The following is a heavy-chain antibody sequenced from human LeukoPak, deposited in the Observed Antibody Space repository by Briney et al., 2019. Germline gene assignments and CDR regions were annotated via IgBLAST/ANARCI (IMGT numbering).Heavy chain of an antibody. Sequence: ASVKVSCKASGYTFTSYDINWVRQATGQGLEWMGWMNPNSGNTGYAQKFQGRVTITRNTAKSTAYMELSSLRSEDTAVYYCARGEVATIKFDYWGQGTLVTVSS. CDR1: GYTFTSYD. CDR3: ARGEVATIKFDY. J-gene: IGHJ4*02. CDR2: MNPNSGNT. D-gene: IGHD5-24*01. V-gene: IGHV1-8*03.